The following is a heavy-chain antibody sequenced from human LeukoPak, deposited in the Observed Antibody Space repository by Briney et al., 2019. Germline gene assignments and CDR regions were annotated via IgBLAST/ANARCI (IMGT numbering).Heavy chain of an antibody. Sequence: SQTLSLTCTVSGGSISSGDYYWSWIRQPPGKGLEWIGYIYYSGSTYYNPSLKSRVTISVDTSKNQFSLKLSSVTAADTAVYYCARWREVVVITQGYDYWGQGTLVTVSS. J-gene: IGHJ4*02. D-gene: IGHD3-22*01. CDR1: GGSISSGDYY. CDR3: ARWREVVVITQGYDY. V-gene: IGHV4-30-4*08. CDR2: IYYSGST.